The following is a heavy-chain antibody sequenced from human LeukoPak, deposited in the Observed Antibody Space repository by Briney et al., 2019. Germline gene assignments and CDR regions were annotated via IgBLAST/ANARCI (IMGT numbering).Heavy chain of an antibody. V-gene: IGHV4-59*01. Sequence: SETLSLTCTVSGGSISSYYWSWIRQPPGKGLEWIGYIYYSGSTNYNPSLKSRVTISVDTSKNQFSLKLSSVTAADTAVYYCAGEYSSSWYANYYYYMDVWGKGTTVTVSS. CDR3: AGEYSSSWYANYYYYMDV. D-gene: IGHD6-13*01. CDR1: GGSISSYY. CDR2: IYYSGST. J-gene: IGHJ6*03.